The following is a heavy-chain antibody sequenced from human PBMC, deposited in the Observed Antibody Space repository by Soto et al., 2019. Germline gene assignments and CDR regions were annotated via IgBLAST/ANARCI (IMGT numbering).Heavy chain of an antibody. CDR3: ASTLFGCLGEFHGMDV. D-gene: IGHD3-10*01. J-gene: IGHJ6*02. CDR1: GYTFTSYY. Sequence: ASVKVSCKASGYTFTSYYMHWVRQAPGQGLEWMGIINPSGGSTSYAQKFQGRVTMTRDTSTSTVYMELSSLRSEDTAVYYCASTLFGCLGEFHGMDVWGQGTTVTVSS. V-gene: IGHV1-46*01. CDR2: INPSGGST.